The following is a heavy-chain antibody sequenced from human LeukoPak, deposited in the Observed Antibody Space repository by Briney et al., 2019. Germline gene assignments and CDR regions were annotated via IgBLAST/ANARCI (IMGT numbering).Heavy chain of an antibody. V-gene: IGHV3-7*01. CDR3: AELGITMIGGV. D-gene: IGHD3-10*02. J-gene: IGHJ6*04. Sequence: PGGSLRLSCAVSGFTFSTYWMSWVRQAPGKGLEWVANIKQDGSEKYYVDSVKGRFTISRDNAKNSLYLQMNSLGAKDTAVYYCAELGITMIGGVWGKGTTVTISS. CDR1: GFTFSTYW. CDR2: IKQDGSEK.